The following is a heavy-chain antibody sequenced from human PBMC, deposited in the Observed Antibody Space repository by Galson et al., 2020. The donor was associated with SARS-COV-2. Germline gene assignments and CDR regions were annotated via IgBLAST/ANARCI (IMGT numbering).Heavy chain of an antibody. CDR2: IYHSGSP. D-gene: IGHD2-2*01. Sequence: SETLSLTCAVSGGPISSSNWWSWVRQPPGKGLEWIGEIYHSGSPNYNPSIKSRVTISVDKSKNQFSLKLSSVTAADTAVYYCASRYCSSTSCPNWFDPWGQGTLVTVSS. V-gene: IGHV4-4*02. CDR1: GGPISSSNW. J-gene: IGHJ5*02. CDR3: ASRYCSSTSCPNWFDP.